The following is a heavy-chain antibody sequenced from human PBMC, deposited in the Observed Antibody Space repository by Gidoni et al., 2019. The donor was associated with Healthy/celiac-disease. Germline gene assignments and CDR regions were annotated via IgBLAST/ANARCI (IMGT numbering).Heavy chain of an antibody. J-gene: IGHJ3*02. CDR1: GFPFSSYA. Sequence: EVQLVESGGGLVQPGGSLSLSCAACGFPFSSYARSWVRQAPGKGLGWVSAISGSGGRTYYADSVKGRFTISRDNSKNTLYLQMNSLRAEDTAVYYCAKAFIAVAVWREVEDIWGQGTMVTVSS. D-gene: IGHD6-19*01. CDR2: ISGSGGRT. CDR3: AKAFIAVAVWREVEDI. V-gene: IGHV3-23*04.